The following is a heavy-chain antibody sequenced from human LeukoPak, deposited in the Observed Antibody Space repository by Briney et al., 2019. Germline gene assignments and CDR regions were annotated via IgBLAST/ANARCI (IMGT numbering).Heavy chain of an antibody. Sequence: ASVKVSCKASGYTPTSYAINWVRQAPGQGLEWMGRINTNTGNPTYAQGFTGRFVFSLDTSVSTAYLQISSLKAEDTAVYYCARGGTYFDYWGQGTLVTVSS. CDR1: GYTPTSYA. J-gene: IGHJ4*02. D-gene: IGHD1-26*01. CDR3: ARGGTYFDY. CDR2: INTNTGNP. V-gene: IGHV7-4-1*02.